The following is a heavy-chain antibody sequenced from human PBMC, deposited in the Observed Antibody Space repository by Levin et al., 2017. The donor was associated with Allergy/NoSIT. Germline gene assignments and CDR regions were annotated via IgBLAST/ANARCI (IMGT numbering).Heavy chain of an antibody. CDR1: GFTFGDFA. D-gene: IGHD3-10*01. CDR3: TRARLVRGYYFDY. CDR2: IRGKDYGATT. J-gene: IGHJ4*02. V-gene: IGHV3-49*03. Sequence: SCTGSGFTFGDFAMSWFRQAPGKGLDWIGLIRGKDYGATTQYAASVKGRFTISWGDSQNVAYLQMDSLKTEDTGVYYCTRARLVRGYYFDYWGQGTLVTVSS.